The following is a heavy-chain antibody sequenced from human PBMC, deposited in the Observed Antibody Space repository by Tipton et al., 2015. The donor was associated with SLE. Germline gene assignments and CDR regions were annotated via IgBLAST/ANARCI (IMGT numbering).Heavy chain of an antibody. CDR1: GGSISSHY. D-gene: IGHD6-6*01. Sequence: TLSLTCTVSGGSISSHYWSWIRQPPGKGLEWIGEINHSGSTNYNPSLKSRVTISVDTSKNQFSLKLISVTAADTAEYYCARGRLARYFDLWGRGTLVTVSS. CDR2: INHSGST. V-gene: IGHV4-34*01. J-gene: IGHJ2*01. CDR3: ARGRLARYFDL.